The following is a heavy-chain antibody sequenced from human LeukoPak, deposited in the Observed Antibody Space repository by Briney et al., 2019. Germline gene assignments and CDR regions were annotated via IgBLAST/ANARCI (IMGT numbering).Heavy chain of an antibody. CDR2: ISYDGSNK. J-gene: IGHJ4*02. V-gene: IGHV3-30-3*01. CDR1: GFTFSSYA. Sequence: GGSLRLSCAASGFTFSSYAMHWVRQAPGKGLEWVAVISYDGSNKYYADSVKGRFTISRDNSKNTLYLQMNSLRAEDTAVYYCARHYCSGGSCYPTLDYWGQGTLVTVSS. CDR3: ARHYCSGGSCYPTLDY. D-gene: IGHD2-15*01.